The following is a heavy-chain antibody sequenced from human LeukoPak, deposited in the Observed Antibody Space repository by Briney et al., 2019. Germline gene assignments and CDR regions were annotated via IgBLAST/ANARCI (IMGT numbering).Heavy chain of an antibody. J-gene: IGHJ4*02. CDR2: MSSGSSYI. D-gene: IGHD3-3*01. CDR1: GFSFISYS. Sequence: GGSLRLSCAASGFSFISYSMTWVRQAPGKGLEWVSSMSSGSSYIYYADSVRGRFTISRDNAKNSLYLLMNSLRVEDTAVYYCARDRPTGASRLFVVQWGQGTLVTVSS. CDR3: ARDRPTGASRLFVVQ. V-gene: IGHV3-21*01.